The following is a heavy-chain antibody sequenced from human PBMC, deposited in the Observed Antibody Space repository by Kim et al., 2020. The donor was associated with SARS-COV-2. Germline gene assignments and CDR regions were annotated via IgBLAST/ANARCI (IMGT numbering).Heavy chain of an antibody. CDR1: GFTFSSYG. D-gene: IGHD3-10*01. CDR3: AKDRYVLLWFGGHFDY. V-gene: IGHV3-30*18. CDR2: ISYDGSNK. J-gene: IGHJ4*02. Sequence: GGSLRLSCAASGFTFSSYGMHWVRQAPGKGLEWVAVISYDGSNKYYADSVKGRFTISRDNSKNTLYLQMNSLRAEDTAVYYCAKDRYVLLWFGGHFDYWGQGTLVTVSS.